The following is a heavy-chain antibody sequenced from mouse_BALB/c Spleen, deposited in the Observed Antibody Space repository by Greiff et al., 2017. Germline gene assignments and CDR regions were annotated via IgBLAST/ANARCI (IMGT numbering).Heavy chain of an antibody. Sequence: EVQLQQSGTVLARPGASVKMSCKASGYTFTSYWMHWVKQRPGQGLEWIGAIYPGNSDTSYNQKFKGKAKLTAVTSTSTAYMELSSLTNEDSAVYYCTRSGYYDYESFAYWGQGTLVTVSA. D-gene: IGHD2-4*01. J-gene: IGHJ3*01. CDR2: IYPGNSDT. CDR1: GYTFTSYW. CDR3: TRSGYYDYESFAY. V-gene: IGHV1-5*01.